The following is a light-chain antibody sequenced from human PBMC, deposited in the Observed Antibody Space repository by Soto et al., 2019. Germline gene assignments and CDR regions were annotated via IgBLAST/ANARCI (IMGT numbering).Light chain of an antibody. J-gene: IGLJ2*01. CDR1: SSNIGRNT. CDR3: AAWDDSLNGHVV. CDR2: SNN. Sequence: QSVLTQPPSASGTPGQRVTISCSGSSSNIGRNTVNWYLHLPGTAPKLLIYSNNQRPSGVPDRFSGSKSGTSASLAISGLQSEDEADYYCAAWDDSLNGHVVFGGGTNLTVL. V-gene: IGLV1-44*01.